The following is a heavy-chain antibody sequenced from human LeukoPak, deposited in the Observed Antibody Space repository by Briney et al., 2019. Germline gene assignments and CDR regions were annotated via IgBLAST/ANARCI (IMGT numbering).Heavy chain of an antibody. CDR3: ARVTGYMTEDYFDY. Sequence: SETLSLTCTVSGGSINSYYWSWIRQPPGKGLEWIGYIYYSGSTNYNPSLKSRVTISGDTSKNQFSLRLSSVTAADTAVYYCARVTGYMTEDYFDYWGQGTLITVSS. CDR1: GGSINSYY. V-gene: IGHV4-59*01. CDR2: IYYSGST. D-gene: IGHD6-13*01. J-gene: IGHJ4*02.